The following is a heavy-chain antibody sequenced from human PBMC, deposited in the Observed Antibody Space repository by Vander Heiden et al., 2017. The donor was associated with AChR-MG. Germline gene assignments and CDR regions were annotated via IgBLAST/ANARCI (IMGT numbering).Heavy chain of an antibody. CDR3: ARAAGTSS. Sequence: EVQLVESGGGLVKPGGALSLAGSASGFTFSSYSRTWVRQAPGKGLELVSSISSSSSYIYYADSVKGRFTISRDNAKNSLYLQMNSLRAEDTAVYYCARAAGTSSWGQGTLVTVSS. CDR1: GFTFSSYS. V-gene: IGHV3-21*01. CDR2: ISSSSSYI. J-gene: IGHJ5*02. D-gene: IGHD6-19*01.